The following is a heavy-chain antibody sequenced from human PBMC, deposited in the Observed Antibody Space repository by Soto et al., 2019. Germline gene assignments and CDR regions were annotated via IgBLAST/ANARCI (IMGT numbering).Heavy chain of an antibody. CDR3: AKGRRYGDDNWFDP. CDR1: GFTFSSYG. CDR2: ISYDGSNK. D-gene: IGHD4-17*01. Sequence: QVQLVESGGGVVQPGRSLRLSCAASGFTFSSYGMHWVRQAPGKGLEWVAVISYDGSNKYYADSVKGRFTISRDNSKNTLYLQMTSLRAEDTAVYYCAKGRRYGDDNWFDPWGQGTLVTVSS. V-gene: IGHV3-30*18. J-gene: IGHJ5*02.